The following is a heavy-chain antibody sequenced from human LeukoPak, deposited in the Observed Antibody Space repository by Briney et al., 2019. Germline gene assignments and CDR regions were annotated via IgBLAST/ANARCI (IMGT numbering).Heavy chain of an antibody. CDR1: GYTFTGYY. V-gene: IGHV1-2*02. CDR3: AIILRGIAAAVLPQTPS. J-gene: IGHJ5*02. CDR2: INPNSGGT. D-gene: IGHD6-13*01. Sequence: ASVKVSCKASGYTFTGYYMHWVRQAPGQGLGWMGWINPNSGGTNYAQKFQGRVTMTRDTSISTAYMELSRLRSDDTAVYYCAIILRGIAAAVLPQTPSWGQGTLATVSS.